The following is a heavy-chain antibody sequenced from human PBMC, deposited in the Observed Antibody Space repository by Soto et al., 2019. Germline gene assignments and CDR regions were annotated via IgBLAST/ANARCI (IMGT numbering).Heavy chain of an antibody. V-gene: IGHV4-34*01. D-gene: IGHD5-12*01. J-gene: IGHJ6*02. CDR3: ARFLRPYYYYCGMDV. Sequence: QVQLQKWGAGLLKPSETLSLTCAVYGGSFSGYYWSWIHQPPGKGLEWIGEINHSGSTNYNPSLKSRVTISVDTSKNQISLKLSSVTAADTAVYYCARFLRPYYYYCGMDVWGHGTTVTVSS. CDR1: GGSFSGYY. CDR2: INHSGST.